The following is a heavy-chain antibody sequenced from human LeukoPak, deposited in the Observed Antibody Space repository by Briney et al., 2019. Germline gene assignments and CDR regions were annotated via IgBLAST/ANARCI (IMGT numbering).Heavy chain of an antibody. J-gene: IGHJ4*02. Sequence: PGGSLRLSCAASEFTFSNARMSWVRQAPGKGLEWVGRIKSKTDGGTTDYAAPVKGRFIISRDDSKNTLYLQMNSLKTEDTAVYYCTTTIFGVVLASEVDYWGQGTLVTVSS. CDR1: EFTFSNAR. CDR3: TTTIFGVVLASEVDY. D-gene: IGHD3-3*01. CDR2: IKSKTDGGTT. V-gene: IGHV3-15*01.